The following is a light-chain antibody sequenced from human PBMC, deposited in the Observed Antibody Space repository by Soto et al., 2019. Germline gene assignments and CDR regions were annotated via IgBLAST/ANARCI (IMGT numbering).Light chain of an antibody. V-gene: IGLV2-14*01. CDR1: SSDVGGYNY. CDR2: EVS. J-gene: IGLJ3*02. CDR3: TSHCRV. Sequence: QSALTQPASVSGSPGQSITISCTGTSSDVGGYNYVSWYQQHPGKAPKLMIYEVSNRPSGVSNRFSGSKSGNTASLTISGLQAEDEADYHCTSHCRVFGGGTKVTVL.